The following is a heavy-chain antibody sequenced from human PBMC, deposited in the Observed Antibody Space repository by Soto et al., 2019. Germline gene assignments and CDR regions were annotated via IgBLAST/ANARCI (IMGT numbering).Heavy chain of an antibody. CDR2: LWYDGSNK. J-gene: IGHJ6*04. CDR3: ARVGVVAATLIGYGMDV. CDR1: GFTFSSYG. D-gene: IGHD2-15*01. V-gene: IGHV3-33*01. Sequence: QVPLVESGGGVVQPGRSLRLSCAASGFTFSSYGMHWVRQAPRKGLEWVAGLWYDGSNKHYTDSVKGRFTITRDNSKNTLYLQRNSLRAEDTAVYYCARVGVVAATLIGYGMDVWGEGTTVTVSS.